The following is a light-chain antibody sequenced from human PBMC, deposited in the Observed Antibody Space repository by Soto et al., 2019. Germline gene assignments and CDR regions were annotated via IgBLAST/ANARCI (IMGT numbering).Light chain of an antibody. CDR1: SSNIGGHS. CDR3: AAWDESLTLL. CDR2: TNN. Sequence: QSVLTQPPSASGTPGQRVTISCSGSSSNIGGHSVNWYQQLPGTAPKLLIYTNNQRPSGVPDRFSGSKSGTSASLAISGLQSEDEADYYCAAWDESLTLLFRGGNKLTVL. V-gene: IGLV1-44*01. J-gene: IGLJ2*01.